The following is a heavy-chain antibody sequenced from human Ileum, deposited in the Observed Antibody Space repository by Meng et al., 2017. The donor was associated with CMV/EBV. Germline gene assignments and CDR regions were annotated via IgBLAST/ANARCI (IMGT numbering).Heavy chain of an antibody. J-gene: IGHJ3*02. CDR3: ARELSADAFDI. CDR1: GGSISTKY. Sequence: GSLRLSCTVSGGSISTKYWSWSRQPPGKGLEWIGYIYHSGSTNYNPSLRSRVTISVDTSKNQFSLKLTSVTAADTAVYYCARELSADAFDIWGQGRMVTVSS. V-gene: IGHV4-59*01. CDR2: IYHSGST.